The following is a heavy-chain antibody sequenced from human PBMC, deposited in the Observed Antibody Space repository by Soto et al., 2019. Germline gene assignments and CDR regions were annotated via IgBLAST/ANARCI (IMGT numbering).Heavy chain of an antibody. CDR1: GFSLRTYG. J-gene: IGHJ5*02. CDR2: IWYDGTKK. D-gene: IGHD6-19*01. V-gene: IGHV3-33*01. CDR3: ARDVVTAVAGSVNWFDP. Sequence: QVQLVASGGGVVQSGRSLTLSCAASGFSLRTYGMQWLRRVPGKGLEWVAFIWYDGTKKFYANSVKGRSTISKDNSNNILYLQMSGLRAEDTAVYYCARDVVTAVAGSVNWFDPWGQGTLVTVSS.